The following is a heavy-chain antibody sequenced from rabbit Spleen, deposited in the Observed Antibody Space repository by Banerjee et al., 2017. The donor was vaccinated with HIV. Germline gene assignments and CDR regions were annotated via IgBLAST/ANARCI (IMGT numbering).Heavy chain of an antibody. V-gene: IGHV1S40*01. CDR3: TRDFDF. Sequence: QSLEESGGDLVEPGASLTLTCTASGFSFNTIYWIYWVRQAPGKGLEWIGTIFAGSTGTTDYASWARGRFTVSKTSSTTVTLQMTSLSAADTATYFCTRDFDFWGPGTLVTVS. CDR2: IFAGSTGTT. CDR1: GFSFNTIYW. J-gene: IGHJ6*01.